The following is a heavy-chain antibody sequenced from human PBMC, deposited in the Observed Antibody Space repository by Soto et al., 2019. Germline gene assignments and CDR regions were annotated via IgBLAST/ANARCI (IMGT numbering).Heavy chain of an antibody. CDR1: GFTFSSFG. J-gene: IGHJ5*02. CDR3: AKESSYSSSAPGFGT. Sequence: PGGPLRLSCAASGFTFSSFGMHWVRKAPGKGLEWVAVVWYDGSNKYYADSVKGRFTISRDKAKNTVDLQMNSLRAEDTAVYYCAKESSYSSSAPGFGTWGQRTLGTVSS. D-gene: IGHD6-6*01. CDR2: VWYDGSNK. V-gene: IGHV3-33*03.